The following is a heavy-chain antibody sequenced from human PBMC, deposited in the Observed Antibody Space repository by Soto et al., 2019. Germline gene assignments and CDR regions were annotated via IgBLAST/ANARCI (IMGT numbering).Heavy chain of an antibody. CDR2: IYSGGNT. CDR1: GFTVSTTY. J-gene: IGHJ4*02. Sequence: EVRLVESGGGLVQPGGSLRLSCAASGFTVSTTYMHWVRQAPGKGLEWVSLIYSGGNTHYADSVKGRFTISRDTSKNTLHLQMNSLRAEDTAVYYCARDIGLLGTFDYWGQGTLVPVSS. V-gene: IGHV3-66*01. D-gene: IGHD3-16*01. CDR3: ARDIGLLGTFDY.